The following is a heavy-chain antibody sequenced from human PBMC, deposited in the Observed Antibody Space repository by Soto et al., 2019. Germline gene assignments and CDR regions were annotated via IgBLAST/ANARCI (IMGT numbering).Heavy chain of an antibody. D-gene: IGHD3-22*01. CDR1: GFTFSNYA. Sequence: GRSLRLSCAASGFTFSNYAISRVSQAPGKGLEWVAVIWYDGSNKYYADSVKGRFTISRDNSKNTLYLQMNSLRAEDTAVYYCATGFPHYYDSSGYRFMDVWGQGTTVTVSS. CDR2: IWYDGSNK. CDR3: ATGFPHYYDSSGYRFMDV. J-gene: IGHJ6*02. V-gene: IGHV3-33*08.